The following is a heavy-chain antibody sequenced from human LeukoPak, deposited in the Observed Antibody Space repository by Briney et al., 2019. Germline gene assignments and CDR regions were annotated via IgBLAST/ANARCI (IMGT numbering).Heavy chain of an antibody. CDR2: VSYDGSEK. D-gene: IGHD1-26*01. CDR1: GFTFSSFS. V-gene: IGHV3-30-3*01. J-gene: IGHJ4*02. CDR3: ARDVLVGATTPFDY. Sequence: GGSLRLSCAASGFTFSSFSMHWVRQAPGEGLEWVAVVSYDGSEKYYADSVKGRFTISRDNSKNTLYLQMNSLRAEDTAVYYCARDVLVGATTPFDYWGQGTLVTVSS.